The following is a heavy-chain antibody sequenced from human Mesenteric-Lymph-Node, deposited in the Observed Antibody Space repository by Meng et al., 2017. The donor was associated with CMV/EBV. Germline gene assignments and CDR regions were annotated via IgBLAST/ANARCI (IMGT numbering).Heavy chain of an antibody. CDR2: IIPIFGTA. CDR3: ARVGIAAGRREDY. V-gene: IGHV1-69*05. J-gene: IGHJ4*02. D-gene: IGHD6-13*01. CDR1: GGTFSSYA. Sequence: SVKVSCKASGGTFSSYAISWVRQAPGQGLEWMGGIIPIFGTANYAQKFQGRVTITTDESTSTAYMELSSLRSEDTAVYYCARVGIAAGRREDYWGQGTLVTVSS.